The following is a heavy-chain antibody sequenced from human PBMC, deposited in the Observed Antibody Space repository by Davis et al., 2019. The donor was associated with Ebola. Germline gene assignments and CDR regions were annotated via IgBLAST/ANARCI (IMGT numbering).Heavy chain of an antibody. J-gene: IGHJ4*02. Sequence: PGGSLSLSCLASGFVFSDHAMHWVRLAPGKGLEWISVISYDGRASTYANSVKGRFTISRDNSRSTLYLQITRPTTEDTAVYYCAREMGNTNYLDYWGQGALVTVSS. CDR1: GFVFSDHA. V-gene: IGHV3-30*04. CDR3: AREMGNTNYLDY. CDR2: ISYDGRAS. D-gene: IGHD2-2*01.